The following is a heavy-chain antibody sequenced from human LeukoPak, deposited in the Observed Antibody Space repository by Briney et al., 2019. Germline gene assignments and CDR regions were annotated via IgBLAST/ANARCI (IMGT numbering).Heavy chain of an antibody. Sequence: ASVRVSCKASGYTFTGYYMHWVRQAPGQGLEWMGRINPNSGGTNYAQKLQGRVTMTTDTSTSTAYMELRSLRSDDTAVYYCARGGLRLYEGDYWGQGTLVTVSS. V-gene: IGHV1-2*06. D-gene: IGHD5/OR15-5a*01. CDR2: INPNSGGT. CDR3: ARGGLRLYEGDY. CDR1: GYTFTGYY. J-gene: IGHJ4*02.